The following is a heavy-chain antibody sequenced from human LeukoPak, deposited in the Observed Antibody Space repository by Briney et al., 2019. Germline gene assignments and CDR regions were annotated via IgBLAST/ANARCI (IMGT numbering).Heavy chain of an antibody. CDR2: IYHSGST. CDR3: ARAQRGVVPAADI. CDR1: GGSISGYY. J-gene: IGHJ3*02. D-gene: IGHD2-2*01. V-gene: IGHV4-59*12. Sequence: NSSETLSLTCTVSGGSISGYYWNWIRQPPGKGLEWIGYIYHSGSTYYNPSLKSRVTISVDRSKNQFSLKLSSVTAADTAVYYCARAQRGVVPAADIWGQGTMVTVSS.